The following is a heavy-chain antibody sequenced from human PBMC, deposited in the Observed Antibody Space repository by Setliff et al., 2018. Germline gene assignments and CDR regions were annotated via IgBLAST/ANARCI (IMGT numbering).Heavy chain of an antibody. CDR1: GFTFSRYG. CDR3: AKPRPGTTSEPSDY. D-gene: IGHD1-7*01. Sequence: VGSLRLSCAPSGFTFSRYGMHWVRQAPGKGLEWVAYVWSDGGDKKYADSVRGRFTISRDNSKNTLNLQMNSLRDEDTAVYYCAKPRPGTTSEPSDYWGQGTLVTVSS. J-gene: IGHJ4*02. V-gene: IGHV3-30*02. CDR2: VWSDGGDK.